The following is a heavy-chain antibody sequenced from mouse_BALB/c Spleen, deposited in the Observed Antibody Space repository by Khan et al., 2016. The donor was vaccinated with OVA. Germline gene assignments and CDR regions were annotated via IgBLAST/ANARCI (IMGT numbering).Heavy chain of an antibody. D-gene: IGHD1-1*01. CDR3: ASGRLLLRYPDYFDY. V-gene: IGHV3-2*02. CDR1: GYSITSAYA. J-gene: IGHJ2*01. CDR2: LSYSGST. Sequence: EVQLQESGPGLLKPSQSLSLTCTVTGYSITSAYAWNWIRQFPGNKLDWMAYLSYSGSTTYSPSLRSSISITRDTSKNPFLLQLNSVTTEDTATYDCASGRLLLRYPDYFDYWGQGTTLTVSS.